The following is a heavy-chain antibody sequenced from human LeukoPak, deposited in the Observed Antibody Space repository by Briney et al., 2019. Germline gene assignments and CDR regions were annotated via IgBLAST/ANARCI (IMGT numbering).Heavy chain of an antibody. Sequence: SETLSLTCTVSGGSISSYYWSWIRQPPGKGLEWIGYIYYSWSTNYNPSLKSRITISVDTSKNQFSLKLSSVTAADTAVYYCARGGGITIFGVVEFDYWGQGTLVTVSS. CDR2: IYYSWST. J-gene: IGHJ4*02. CDR1: GGSISSYY. V-gene: IGHV4-59*01. CDR3: ARGGGITIFGVVEFDY. D-gene: IGHD3-3*01.